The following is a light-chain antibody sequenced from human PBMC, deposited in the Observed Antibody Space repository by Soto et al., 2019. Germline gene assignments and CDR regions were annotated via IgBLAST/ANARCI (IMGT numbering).Light chain of an antibody. CDR1: QGISTS. CDR2: AAS. CDR3: QQFKSYPLT. Sequence: DIQLTQSPSFLSASVGDRVTITCRASQGISTSLAWYQQKPGKAPKLLIYAASTLQSGVPSRFSGSGSGTEFTLTISSLRPEDFATYYCQQFKSYPLTFGGGTKVDI. J-gene: IGKJ4*01. V-gene: IGKV1-9*01.